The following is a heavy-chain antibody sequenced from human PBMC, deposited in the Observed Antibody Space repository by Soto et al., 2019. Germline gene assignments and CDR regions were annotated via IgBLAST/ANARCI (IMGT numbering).Heavy chain of an antibody. Sequence: QVQLQESGPGLVKPSQTLSPTSTVSGGSISSSGYYWSWIRQHPGKGLGWIGYIYDRGSTYYNPSLKSRVTISVDTSKNQFSLKLSSVIAADTAVYYCAREEGGGYDHRWFDPWGQGTLVTVSS. J-gene: IGHJ5*02. D-gene: IGHD5-12*01. V-gene: IGHV4-31*03. CDR2: IYDRGST. CDR1: GGSISSSGYY. CDR3: AREEGGGYDHRWFDP.